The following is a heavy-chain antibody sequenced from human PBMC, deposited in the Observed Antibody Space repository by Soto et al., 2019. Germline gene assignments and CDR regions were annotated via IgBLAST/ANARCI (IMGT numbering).Heavy chain of an antibody. V-gene: IGHV3-23*01. CDR3: ARWSYLDY. CDR1: GFSFGSYA. D-gene: IGHD3-3*01. CDR2: ISGSDGKT. Sequence: GGSLRLSCAASGFSFGSYALSWVRQAPGKGLEWVSTISGSDGKTFYADSVKGRFSVSRDTSQNTLYLQMNSLRADDTAIYYCARWSYLDYWGQGTRVTVSS. J-gene: IGHJ4*02.